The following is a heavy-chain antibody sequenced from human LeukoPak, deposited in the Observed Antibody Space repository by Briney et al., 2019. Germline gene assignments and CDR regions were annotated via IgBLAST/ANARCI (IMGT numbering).Heavy chain of an antibody. CDR1: DFSISSGYY. Sequence: SETLSLTCTVSDFSISSGYYWGWIRQPPGKGLEWIGSIYHSGSTYYNPSLKSRLTISADTSKNQFSLTLTSVTAADTAVYYCARDRSVGVLPAPPFDFWGQGTLVTVSS. CDR3: ARDRSVGVLPAPPFDF. CDR2: IYHSGST. V-gene: IGHV4-38-2*02. J-gene: IGHJ4*02. D-gene: IGHD6-6*01.